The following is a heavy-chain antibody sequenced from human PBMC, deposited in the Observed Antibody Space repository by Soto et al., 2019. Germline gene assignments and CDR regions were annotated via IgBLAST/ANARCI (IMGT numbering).Heavy chain of an antibody. Sequence: GGSLRLSCAASGFTFSSYGMHWVRQAPGKGLEWVAVIWYDGSNKYYADSVKGRFTISRDNSKNTLYLQMNSLRAEDTAVYYCASQEGVAATDRPFDPWGQGTLVTVSS. CDR3: ASQEGVAATDRPFDP. J-gene: IGHJ5*02. CDR2: IWYDGSNK. D-gene: IGHD2-15*01. CDR1: GFTFSSYG. V-gene: IGHV3-33*01.